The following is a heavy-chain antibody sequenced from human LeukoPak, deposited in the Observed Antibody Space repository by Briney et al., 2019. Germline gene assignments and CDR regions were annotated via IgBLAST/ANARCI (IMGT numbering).Heavy chain of an antibody. CDR1: GFTFDDYA. CDR2: ISGSGGST. Sequence: PGGSLRLSCAASGFTFDDYARHWVRQAPGKGLEWVSAISGSGGSTYYADSVKGRFPISRDNSKNTLYLQMHSLRAEDTAVYYCPKDRCSSTSCYIFDYWGQGTLVTVSS. J-gene: IGHJ4*02. V-gene: IGHV3-23*01. CDR3: PKDRCSSTSCYIFDY. D-gene: IGHD2-2*02.